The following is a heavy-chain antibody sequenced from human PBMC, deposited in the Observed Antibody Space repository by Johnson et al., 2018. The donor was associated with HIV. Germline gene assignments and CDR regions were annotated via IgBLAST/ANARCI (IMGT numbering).Heavy chain of an antibody. CDR3: STDQAGDYVWGSYRYAFDI. D-gene: IGHD3-16*02. J-gene: IGHJ3*02. Sequence: EVQLAESGGGVVQPGGSLRLSCAASGFTFSSYAMHWVRQAPGKGLEWVGRIKSKTDGGTTDYAAPVTGRFTISRDDSKNALFLQMNSLKTEDTAVYFCSTDQAGDYVWGSYRYAFDIWGQGTKVTVSS. CDR1: GFTFSSYA. V-gene: IGHV3-15*01. CDR2: IKSKTDGGTT.